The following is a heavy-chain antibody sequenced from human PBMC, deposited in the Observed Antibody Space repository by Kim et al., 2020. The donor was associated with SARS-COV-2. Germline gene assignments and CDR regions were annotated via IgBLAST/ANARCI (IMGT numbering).Heavy chain of an antibody. Sequence: PSFQGQVTISADKSISTAYLQWSSLKASDTAMYYCARTRWAVVTAPVDYWGQGTLVTVSS. CDR3: ARTRWAVVTAPVDY. J-gene: IGHJ4*02. V-gene: IGHV5-51*01. D-gene: IGHD2-21*02.